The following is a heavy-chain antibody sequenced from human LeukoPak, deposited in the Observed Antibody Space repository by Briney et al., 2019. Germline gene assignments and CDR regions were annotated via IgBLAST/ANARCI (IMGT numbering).Heavy chain of an antibody. CDR3: ARGSASGSQSYYDS. V-gene: IGHV4-34*01. J-gene: IGHJ4*02. Sequence: KSSETLSLTCAVSGGSLSDYFWTWIRQAPGEGLEWIGEINHVGSTNYKPSLKSRLFMSIDMSKNQFSLNLTSVTAAETAVYYCARGSASGSQSYYDSWGQGTLVTVSS. CDR1: GGSLSDYF. D-gene: IGHD3-10*01. CDR2: INHVGST.